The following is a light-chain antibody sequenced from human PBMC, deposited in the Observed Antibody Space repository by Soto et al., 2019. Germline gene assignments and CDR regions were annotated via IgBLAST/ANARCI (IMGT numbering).Light chain of an antibody. J-gene: IGLJ3*02. CDR1: SSDVGSYNF. Sequence: QSAPTQPASVSGSPGQSITISCTGTSSDVGSYNFVSWYQQHPGKAPKIITYEVNKRPSGVSNRFSGSKSGNTASLTISGLQAEDEADYYCCSYAGGSTWVFGGGTKLTVL. CDR2: EVN. CDR3: CSYAGGSTWV. V-gene: IGLV2-23*02.